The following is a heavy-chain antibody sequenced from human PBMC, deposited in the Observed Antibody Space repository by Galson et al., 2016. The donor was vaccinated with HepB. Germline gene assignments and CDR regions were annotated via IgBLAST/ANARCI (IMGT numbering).Heavy chain of an antibody. V-gene: IGHV3-15*01. J-gene: IGHJ6*02. CDR2: IKSKKDGVTT. Sequence: GLEWVGRIKSKKDGVTTDYATPVKDRFTISRDDSKNTLYLQMNSLKTEDTAVYYCITIGTVTTWYYYGMDVWGQGTTVTVSS. CDR3: ITIGTVTTWYYYGMDV. D-gene: IGHD4-11*01.